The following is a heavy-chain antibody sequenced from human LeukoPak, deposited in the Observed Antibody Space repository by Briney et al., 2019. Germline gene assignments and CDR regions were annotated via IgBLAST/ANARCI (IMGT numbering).Heavy chain of an antibody. J-gene: IGHJ4*02. CDR3: ARGRFLEWLLPDD. Sequence: PGGSLRLSCAASGFTFSSYWMHWVRQAPGKGLVWVSRINSDGSSTSYADSVKGRFTISRDNAKNTQYLQMNSLRAEDTAVHYCARGRFLEWLLPDDWGQGTLVTVSS. V-gene: IGHV3-74*01. CDR2: INSDGSST. CDR1: GFTFSSYW. D-gene: IGHD3-3*01.